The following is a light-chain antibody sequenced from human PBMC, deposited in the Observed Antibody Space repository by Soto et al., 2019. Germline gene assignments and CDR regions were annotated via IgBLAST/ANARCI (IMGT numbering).Light chain of an antibody. J-gene: IGKJ3*01. V-gene: IGKV1-9*01. CDR1: QGISSY. CDR3: QQLNNYPRT. Sequence: IQLTQSPSSLSASVGDRVTITCRASQGISSYLAWYQQKPGKAPKLLIYGASNLQSGVPSRFSGSGSGTDFILTINSLQPEDFATYYCQQLNNYPRTVGPGTKVDIK. CDR2: GAS.